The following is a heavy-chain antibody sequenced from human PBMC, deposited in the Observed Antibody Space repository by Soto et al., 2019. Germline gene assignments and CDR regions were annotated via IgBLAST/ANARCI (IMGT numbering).Heavy chain of an antibody. CDR1: GGSFSGYY. CDR2: VHHSGTT. V-gene: IGHV4-34*01. CDR3: VRQNGFFDWSSHVTGPGGMDV. D-gene: IGHD3-9*01. Sequence: QVQLQQWGAGLLKPSETLSLTCAVNGGSFSGYYWNWIRQSAGKGLEWNGRVHHSGTTNYNPSLKSRLTISLDTSKNHFSLQLNSVTAADTAMYYCVRQNGFFDWSSHVTGPGGMDVWGQGTSVTVSS. J-gene: IGHJ6*02.